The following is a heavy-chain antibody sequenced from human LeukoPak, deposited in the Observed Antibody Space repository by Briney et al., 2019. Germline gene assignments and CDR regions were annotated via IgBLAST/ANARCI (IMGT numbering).Heavy chain of an antibody. CDR2: IKQDGSEK. D-gene: IGHD3-3*01. V-gene: IGHV3-7*01. J-gene: IGHJ6*03. CDR1: GFTFSSYW. Sequence: PGGSLRLSCAASGFTFSSYWMSWVRQAPGKGLEWVANIKQDGSEKYYVDSVKGRFTISRDNAKNSLYLQMNSLRAEDTAVYYCARVDLTIFGVVIPYSYYYMDVWGKGTTVTVSS. CDR3: ARVDLTIFGVVIPYSYYYMDV.